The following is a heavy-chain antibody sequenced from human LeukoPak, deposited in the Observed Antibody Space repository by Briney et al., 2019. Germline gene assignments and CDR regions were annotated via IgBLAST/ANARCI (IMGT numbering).Heavy chain of an antibody. CDR1: GFTVSSNY. CDR3: ARLETYRFQY. V-gene: IGHV3-53*01. CDR2: IYSGGNT. J-gene: IGHJ4*02. Sequence: GGSLRLSCAASGFTVSSNYMSWDRQAPGKGLEWVSVIYSGGNTYYADSVKGRFTISRDSSKNTLYLQMNSLRAEDTAVYYCARLETYRFQYWGQGTLVTVSS. D-gene: IGHD3-16*02.